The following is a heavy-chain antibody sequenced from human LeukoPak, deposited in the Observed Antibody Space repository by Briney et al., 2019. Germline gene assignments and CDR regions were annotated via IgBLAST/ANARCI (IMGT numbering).Heavy chain of an antibody. D-gene: IGHD5-18*01. Sequence: ASVKVSCKASGGTFSSYAISWVRQAPGQGLEWMGGIIPIFGTANYAQKFQGRVTITADKSTSTAYMELSSLRSDDTAVYYCVGGMVTGSYFDYWGQGTLGTVSS. CDR2: IIPIFGTA. J-gene: IGHJ4*02. CDR1: GGTFSSYA. V-gene: IGHV1-69*06. CDR3: VGGMVTGSYFDY.